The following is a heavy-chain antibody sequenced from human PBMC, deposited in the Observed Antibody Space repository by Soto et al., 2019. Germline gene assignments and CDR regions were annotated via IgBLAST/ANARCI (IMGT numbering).Heavy chain of an antibody. CDR2: INHSGST. Sequence: PSETLSLTCAVYGGSFSGYYWSWIRQPPGKGLEWIGEINHSGSTNYNPSLKSRVTISVDTSKNQFSLKLSSVTAADTAVYYCESLHPAAGVDYWGQGTLVTVSS. CDR3: ESLHPAAGVDY. CDR1: GGSFSGYY. J-gene: IGHJ4*02. V-gene: IGHV4-34*01. D-gene: IGHD6-13*01.